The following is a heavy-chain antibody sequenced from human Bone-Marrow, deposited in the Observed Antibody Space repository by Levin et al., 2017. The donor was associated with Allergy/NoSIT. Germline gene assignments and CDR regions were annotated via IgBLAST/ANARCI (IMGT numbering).Heavy chain of an antibody. CDR2: INSDGSST. J-gene: IGHJ6*02. V-gene: IGHV3-74*01. CDR3: ARDDYSNYEASSYYYGMDV. D-gene: IGHD4-11*01. Sequence: GESLKISCAASGFTFSSYWMHWVRQAPGKGLVWVSRINSDGSSTSYADSVKGRFTISRDNAKNTLYLQMNSLRAEDTAVYYCARDDYSNYEASSYYYGMDVWGQGTTVTVSS. CDR1: GFTFSSYW.